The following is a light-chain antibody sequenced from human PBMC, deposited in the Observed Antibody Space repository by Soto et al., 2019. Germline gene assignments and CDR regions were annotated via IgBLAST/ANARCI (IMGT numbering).Light chain of an antibody. Sequence: QSALTQPASVSGSPGQSITISCTGTSSDVGGYKYVSWYQQHPGKAPNVIIYDVSNRPSGVSNRFSGSKSGNTASLTISGLQAEDEADYYCSSYTSSSTLVFGGGTKLTVL. V-gene: IGLV2-14*01. CDR2: DVS. CDR1: SSDVGGYKY. J-gene: IGLJ2*01. CDR3: SSYTSSSTLV.